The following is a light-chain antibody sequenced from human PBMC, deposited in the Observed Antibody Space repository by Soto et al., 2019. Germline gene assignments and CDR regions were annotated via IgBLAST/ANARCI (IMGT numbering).Light chain of an antibody. CDR1: QSVSSN. J-gene: IGKJ4*01. CDR2: GAS. V-gene: IGKV3-15*01. Sequence: EIVMTQSPATLSVSPGERATLSCRASQSVSSNLAWYQQQPGQAPRLLIYGASTRATGIPARFSGSGSGTEFTLTISSLQSEDCAVYYCQQYNNWPPLTFGRGTKVEIK. CDR3: QQYNNWPPLT.